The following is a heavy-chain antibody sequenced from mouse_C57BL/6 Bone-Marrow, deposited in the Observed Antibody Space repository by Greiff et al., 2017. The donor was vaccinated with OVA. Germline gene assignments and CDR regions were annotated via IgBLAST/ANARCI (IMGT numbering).Heavy chain of an antibody. J-gene: IGHJ1*03. CDR2: LYPRDGST. Sequence: QVQLQQSGPELVKPGASVKLSCKASGYTFTSYDLNWVKQRPGQGLEWIGWLYPRDGSTKYNEKFKGKATLTVDTSSITAYMELHSLTSEVSAFYFYAGAGGSSYLSYWYFEVWGTGTTVTVSS. CDR3: AGAGGSSYLSYWYFEV. CDR1: GYTFTSYD. V-gene: IGHV1-85*01. D-gene: IGHD1-1*01.